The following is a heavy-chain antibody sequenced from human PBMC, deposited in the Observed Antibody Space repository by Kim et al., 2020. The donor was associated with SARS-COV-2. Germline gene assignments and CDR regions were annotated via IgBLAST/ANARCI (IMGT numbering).Heavy chain of an antibody. J-gene: IGHJ5*02. D-gene: IGHD3-10*01. CDR3: ARDPGSGSTDMWFDP. V-gene: IGHV3-53*01. Sequence: GGSLRLSCAASGFTVSSNYMSWVRQAPGKGLEWVSVIYSGGSTYYADSVKGRFTISRDNSKNTLYLQMNSLRAEDTAVYYCARDPGSGSTDMWFDPWGQGTLVTVSS. CDR1: GFTVSSNY. CDR2: IYSGGST.